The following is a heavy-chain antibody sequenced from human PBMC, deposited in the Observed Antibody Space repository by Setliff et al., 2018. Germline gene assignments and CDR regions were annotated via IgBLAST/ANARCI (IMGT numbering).Heavy chain of an antibody. CDR2: IYHSGSA. D-gene: IGHD1-26*01. Sequence: ASETLSLTCTVSGDSISSGDYFWSWIRQPPGKGLEWIAYIYHSGSAYYSPSLKSRVTMSVDTSKNQFSLHLTSVTAADTAVYYCAREVGTSTSSDAFDVWGQGMMVTVSS. CDR1: GDSISSGDYF. CDR3: AREVGTSTSSDAFDV. J-gene: IGHJ3*01. V-gene: IGHV4-30-4*08.